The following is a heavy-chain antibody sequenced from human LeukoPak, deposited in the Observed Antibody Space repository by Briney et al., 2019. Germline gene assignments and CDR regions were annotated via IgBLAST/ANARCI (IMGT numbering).Heavy chain of an antibody. Sequence: GESLKISCKGSGYSFTSYWIGWVRQMPGKGLEWMGIIYPGDSDTRYSPSFQGQVTISADKSISTAYLQWSSLKASDTAMYYYARLSRRAKLLWFREDFEDNNWFDPWGQGTLVTVSS. CDR2: IYPGDSDT. D-gene: IGHD3-10*01. CDR3: ARLSRRAKLLWFREDFEDNNWFDP. V-gene: IGHV5-51*01. J-gene: IGHJ5*02. CDR1: GYSFTSYW.